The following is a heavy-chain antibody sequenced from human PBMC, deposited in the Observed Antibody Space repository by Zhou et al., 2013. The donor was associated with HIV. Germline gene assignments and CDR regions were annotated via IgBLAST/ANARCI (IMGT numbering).Heavy chain of an antibody. CDR3: AKSTGIAVAGKIDAFDI. Sequence: QVQLVQSGAEVKKPGASVKVSCKASGYTFTSYYMHWVRQAPGQGLEWMGIINPSGGSTSYAQKFQGRVTMTRDTSTSTVYMELSSLRSEDTAVYYCAKSTGIAVAGKIDAFDIWGQGTMVTVSS. J-gene: IGHJ3*02. CDR2: INPSGGST. D-gene: IGHD6-19*01. V-gene: IGHV1-46*03. CDR1: GYTFTSYY.